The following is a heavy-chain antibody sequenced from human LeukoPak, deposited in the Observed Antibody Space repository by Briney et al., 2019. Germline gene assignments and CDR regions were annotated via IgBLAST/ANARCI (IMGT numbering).Heavy chain of an antibody. CDR3: AKDPDIVVVPAKPTGFDY. CDR1: GSTFSSYG. CDR2: ISYDGSNK. D-gene: IGHD2-2*01. J-gene: IGHJ4*02. Sequence: PGRSLRLSCAASGSTFSSYGMHWVRQAPGKGLEWVAVISYDGSNKYYADSVKGRFTISRDNSKNTLYLQMNSLRAEDTAVYYCAKDPDIVVVPAKPTGFDYWGQGTLVTVSS. V-gene: IGHV3-30*18.